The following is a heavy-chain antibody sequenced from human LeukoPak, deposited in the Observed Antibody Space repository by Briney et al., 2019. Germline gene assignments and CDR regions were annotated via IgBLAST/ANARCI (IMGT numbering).Heavy chain of an antibody. V-gene: IGHV3-7*01. CDR2: IKQDGSEK. D-gene: IGHD4-17*01. CDR3: ARSTHGDYPVYDY. J-gene: IGHJ4*02. CDR1: GFTFSSYW. Sequence: HPGGSLRLSCAASGFTFSSYWMSWVRQAPGKGLEWVANIKQDGSEKYYVDSVKGRFTISRDNAKNSLYLQMNSLRAEDTAVYYCARSTHGDYPVYDYWGQGTLVTVSS.